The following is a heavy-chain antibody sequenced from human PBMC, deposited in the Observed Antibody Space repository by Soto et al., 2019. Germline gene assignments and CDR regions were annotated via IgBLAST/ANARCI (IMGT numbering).Heavy chain of an antibody. D-gene: IGHD3-10*01. CDR3: ARAGGFGELSWDY. Sequence: PSETLSLTCAVYGGSFSGYYWSWIRQPPGKGLEWIGEINHSGSTNYNPSLKSRVTISVDTSKNQFSLKLSSVTAADTAVYYCARAGGFGELSWDYWGQGTLVTGSS. V-gene: IGHV4-34*01. CDR1: GGSFSGYY. CDR2: INHSGST. J-gene: IGHJ4*02.